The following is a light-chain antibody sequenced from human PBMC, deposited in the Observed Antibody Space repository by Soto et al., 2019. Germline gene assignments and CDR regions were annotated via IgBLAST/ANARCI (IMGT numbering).Light chain of an antibody. V-gene: IGKV3-15*01. J-gene: IGKJ4*01. Sequence: EIVMTQSPATLSVSPGERATLSCRASQSVSSNLAWYQQKPGQAPRLLIYGASTRATGIPARFSGSGSGTXXXXXXXXLQSEDLAVYYCQQYNSWPPLTFGGGTKVEIK. CDR1: QSVSSN. CDR3: QQYNSWPPLT. CDR2: GAS.